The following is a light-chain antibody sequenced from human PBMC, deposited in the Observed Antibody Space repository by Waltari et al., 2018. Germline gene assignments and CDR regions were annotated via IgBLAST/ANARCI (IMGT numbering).Light chain of an antibody. CDR1: QSISTN. Sequence: EIVMTQSPATLSMSPGERATLSCRASQSISTNLAWYQQRPGQAPRLLIYDTSTRATGIPVKFSGSGSGTEFTLTISDLQPVDFAVYYCQQYNNWPPLYTFGQGTKLDIK. CDR2: DTS. CDR3: QQYNNWPPLYT. J-gene: IGKJ2*01. V-gene: IGKV3-15*01.